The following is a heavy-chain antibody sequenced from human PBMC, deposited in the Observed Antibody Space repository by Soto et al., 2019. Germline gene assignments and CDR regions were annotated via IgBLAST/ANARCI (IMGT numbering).Heavy chain of an antibody. Sequence: QVQLQESGPGLLKPSETLSLTCTVSGDSINSHYWNWIRQPPGKGLEWIGYIYYSGSTNYNPSLKGRVGISVDTSKNQFSLRLSSVTAADTAVYYCARRPPPNYGMDVWGQGTTVTVSS. V-gene: IGHV4-59*08. CDR3: ARRPPPNYGMDV. CDR1: GDSINSHY. CDR2: IYYSGST. J-gene: IGHJ6*02.